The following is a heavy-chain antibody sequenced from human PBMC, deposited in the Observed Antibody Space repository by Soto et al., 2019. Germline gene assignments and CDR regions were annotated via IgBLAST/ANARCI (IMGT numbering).Heavy chain of an antibody. J-gene: IGHJ4*02. D-gene: IGHD2-21*02. CDR2: ISGSGGST. CDR1: GFTFSSYA. Sequence: GGSLRLSCAASGFTFSSYAMSWVRQAPGKGLEWVSAISGSGGSTYYADSVRGRFTISRDNSKNTLYLQMNSLRAEDTAVYYCAKDHTFLHYTAFDYWGQGTLVTVSS. V-gene: IGHV3-23*01. CDR3: AKDHTFLHYTAFDY.